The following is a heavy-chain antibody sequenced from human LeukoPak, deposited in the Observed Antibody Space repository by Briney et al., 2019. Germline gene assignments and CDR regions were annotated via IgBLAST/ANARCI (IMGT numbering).Heavy chain of an antibody. Sequence: SHTLSLTCTVSGGSISSGGYYWSWIRQHPGKGLEWIGYIYYSGSTYYNPSLKSRVTISVDTSKNQFSLKLSSVTAADTAFYYCARAYTSSCRWFDPWGQGTLVTGSS. V-gene: IGHV4-31*03. D-gene: IGHD6-13*01. CDR1: GGSISSGGYY. CDR3: ARAYTSSCRWFDP. J-gene: IGHJ5*02. CDR2: IYYSGST.